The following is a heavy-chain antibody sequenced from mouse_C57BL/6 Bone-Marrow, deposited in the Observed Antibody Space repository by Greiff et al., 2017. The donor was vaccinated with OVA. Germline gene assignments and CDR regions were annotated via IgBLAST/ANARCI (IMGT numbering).Heavy chain of an antibody. Sequence: VQLQQPGAELVKPGASVNLSCKASGYTFTSYWMQWVKQRPGQGLEWIGEIDPSDSYTNYNQKFKGKATLTVDTSSSTAYMRLSSLTSEDSAVYYCAKFYDGHYRDYWGQGTTLTVSS. V-gene: IGHV1-50*01. J-gene: IGHJ2*01. CDR3: AKFYDGHYRDY. CDR2: IDPSDSYT. CDR1: GYTFTSYW. D-gene: IGHD2-3*01.